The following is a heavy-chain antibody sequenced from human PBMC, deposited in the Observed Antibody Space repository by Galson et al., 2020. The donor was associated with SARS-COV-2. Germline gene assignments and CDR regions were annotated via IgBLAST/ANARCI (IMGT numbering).Heavy chain of an antibody. V-gene: IGHV1-18*01. CDR2: ISAYNGNT. J-gene: IGHJ6*02. D-gene: IGHD4-17*01. Sequence: ASVKVSCKASGYTFTSYGISWVRQAPGQGLEWMGWISAYNGNTNYAQKLQGRVTMTTDTSTSTAYMELRSLRSDDTAVYYCARELGYGELYYYGGMDVWGQGTTVTVSS. CDR1: GYTFTSYG. CDR3: ARELGYGELYYYGGMDV.